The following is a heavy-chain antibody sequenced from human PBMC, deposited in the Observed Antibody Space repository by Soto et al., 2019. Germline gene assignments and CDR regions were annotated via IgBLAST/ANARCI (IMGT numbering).Heavy chain of an antibody. CDR3: AKLHCITSNCVPLAP. J-gene: IGHJ5*02. CDR2: IYYSGST. CDR1: GGSISSGGYY. V-gene: IGHV4-31*03. Sequence: TLSLTCTVSGGSISSGGYYWSWIRQHPGKGLEWIGYIYYSGSTYYNPSLKSRVTISVDTSKNQFSLKLSSVTAADTAVYYCAKLHCITSNCVPLAPWGQGTLVTVSS. D-gene: IGHD3-10*01.